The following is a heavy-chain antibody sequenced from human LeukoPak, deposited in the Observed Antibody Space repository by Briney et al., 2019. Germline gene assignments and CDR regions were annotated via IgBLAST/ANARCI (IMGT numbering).Heavy chain of an antibody. V-gene: IGHV1-46*01. D-gene: IGHD3-16*01. Sequence: ASVKVSCKASGYTFTSYYMHWVRQAPGQGLEWMGIINPSGGSTSYAQKFQGRVTMTRDTSTSTVYMELSSLRSEDTAVYYCAREAMRLGDRDAFDIWGQGTMVTVSS. CDR2: INPSGGST. CDR3: AREAMRLGDRDAFDI. CDR1: GYTFTSYY. J-gene: IGHJ3*02.